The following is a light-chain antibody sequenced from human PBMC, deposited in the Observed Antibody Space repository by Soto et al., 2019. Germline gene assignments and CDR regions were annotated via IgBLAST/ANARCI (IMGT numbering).Light chain of an antibody. CDR2: HAS. CDR3: HQYNSYS. CDR1: QSISNW. Sequence: DIQMTQSPSTLPASVGDRVTITCRASQSISNWLAWYQQKPGKAPKLLIYHASTLESGVPSRFSGSGSGTEFTLTISSLQPDDFATYYCHQYNSYSFGQGTKVDIK. V-gene: IGKV1-5*01. J-gene: IGKJ1*01.